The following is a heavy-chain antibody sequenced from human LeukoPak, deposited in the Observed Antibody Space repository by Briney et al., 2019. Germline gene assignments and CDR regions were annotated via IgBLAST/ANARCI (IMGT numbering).Heavy chain of an antibody. CDR1: GGSISSYY. D-gene: IGHD3-22*01. CDR2: IYYSGST. CDR3: ARHLGYYDSSGYSHFDY. Sequence: PSATLSLTCTVSGGSISSYYWSWIRQPPGKGLEWIGYIYYSGSTNYNPSLKSRVTISVDTSKNQFSLKLSSVTAADTAVYYCARHLGYYDSSGYSHFDYWGQGTLVTVSS. V-gene: IGHV4-59*08. J-gene: IGHJ4*02.